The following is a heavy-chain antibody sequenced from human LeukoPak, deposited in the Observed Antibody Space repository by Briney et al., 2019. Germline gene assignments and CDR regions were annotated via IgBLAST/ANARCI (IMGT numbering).Heavy chain of an antibody. D-gene: IGHD2-15*01. Sequence: SETLSLTCTVSGGSISSGSYYWSWIRQPAGKGLEWIGRIYTSGSTNYNPSLKSRVTISVDTSKNQFSLKLSSVTAVDTAVYYCARDPLGYCSGGSCYYFDYWGQGTLVTVSS. CDR3: ARDPLGYCSGGSCYYFDY. CDR2: IYTSGST. J-gene: IGHJ4*02. V-gene: IGHV4-61*02. CDR1: GGSISSGSYY.